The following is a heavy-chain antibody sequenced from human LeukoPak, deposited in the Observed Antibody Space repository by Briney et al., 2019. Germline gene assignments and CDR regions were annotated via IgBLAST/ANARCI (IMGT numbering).Heavy chain of an antibody. CDR2: MNPNSGNT. CDR3: ARGGEWGLRYFDWFTRYYYYYYMDV. V-gene: IGHV1-8*01. J-gene: IGHJ6*03. D-gene: IGHD3-9*01. CDR1: GYTFTSYD. Sequence: GASVKVSCKASGYTFTSYDINWVRQATGQGLEWMGWMNPNSGNTGYAQKFQGRVTMTRNTSISTAYMELSSLRSEDTAVYYCARGGEWGLRYFDWFTRYYYYYYMDVWGKGTTVTISS.